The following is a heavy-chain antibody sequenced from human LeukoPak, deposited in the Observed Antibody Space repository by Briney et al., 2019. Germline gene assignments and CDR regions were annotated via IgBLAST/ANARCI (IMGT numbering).Heavy chain of an antibody. CDR2: ISAYNGNT. D-gene: IGHD3-9*01. CDR3: AAVMYDTRTGERSPSEA. V-gene: IGHV1-18*01. CDR1: GYTFTTYG. J-gene: IGHJ5*02. Sequence: GAPVNVSCKSSGYTFTTYGISWVRQAPGQGLEWMGWISAYNGNTNYAQKLQGRVTMTTDTSTSTAYMELRSLRSDDTAVYYCAAVMYDTRTGERSPSEAWGQGTLVTVSS.